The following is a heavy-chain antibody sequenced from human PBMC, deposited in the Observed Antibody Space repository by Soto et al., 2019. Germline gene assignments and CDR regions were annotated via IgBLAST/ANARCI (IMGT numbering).Heavy chain of an antibody. Sequence: SETLSLTCAVYGGSFIGYYWSWIRQPPGKGLEWIGEINHSGSTNYNPSLKSRVTISVDTSKNQFSLKLSSVTAADTAVYYCARVGYYYDSSGYYPFDYWGQGTLVTVS. CDR3: ARVGYYYDSSGYYPFDY. CDR2: INHSGST. J-gene: IGHJ4*02. CDR1: GGSFIGYY. D-gene: IGHD3-22*01. V-gene: IGHV4-34*01.